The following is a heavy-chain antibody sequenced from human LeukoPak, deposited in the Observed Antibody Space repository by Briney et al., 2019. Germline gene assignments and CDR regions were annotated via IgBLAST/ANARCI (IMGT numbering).Heavy chain of an antibody. J-gene: IGHJ4*02. V-gene: IGHV3-23*01. Sequence: GGSLRLSCAASGFTFSSYGMGWVRQAPGKGLEWVSAISGSGGSTFYADSVKGRFTISRDNLKNTLFLQMNSLRSEDTAVYYCARGPHAYDPDFDWLPPGSSPFDYWGQGTLVTVSS. D-gene: IGHD3-9*01. CDR2: ISGSGGST. CDR1: GFTFSSYG. CDR3: ARGPHAYDPDFDWLPPGSSPFDY.